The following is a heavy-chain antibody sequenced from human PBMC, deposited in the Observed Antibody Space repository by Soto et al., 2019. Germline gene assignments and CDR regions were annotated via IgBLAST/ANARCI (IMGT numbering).Heavy chain of an antibody. CDR1: GYTFTSYG. D-gene: IGHD3-22*01. J-gene: IGHJ4*02. CDR3: ARAVDSSGYYGSSYFDY. V-gene: IGHV1-18*01. CDR2: ISAYNGNT. Sequence: ASVKVSCKASGYTFTSYGISWVRQAPGQGLEWMGWISAYNGNTNYAQKLQGRVTMTTDTSTSTAYMELWSLRSDDTAVYYCARAVDSSGYYGSSYFDYWGQGTLVTVSS.